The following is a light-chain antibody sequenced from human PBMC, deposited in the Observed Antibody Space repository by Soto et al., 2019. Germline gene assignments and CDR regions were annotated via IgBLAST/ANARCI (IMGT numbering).Light chain of an antibody. Sequence: QSALTQPASVSGSPGQSITISCTGTSSDITYYNYVSWYQQHPGKAPKLMIYDVSNRPSGVSNRFSGSKSGNTASLTISGLQAGDEAYYYFSSFTTRTAFVVFGGGTKLTVL. V-gene: IGLV2-14*03. CDR3: SSFTTRTAFVV. CDR2: DVS. CDR1: SSDITYYNY. J-gene: IGLJ2*01.